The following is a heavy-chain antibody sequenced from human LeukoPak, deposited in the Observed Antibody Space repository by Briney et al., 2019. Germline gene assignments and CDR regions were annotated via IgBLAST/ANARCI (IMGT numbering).Heavy chain of an antibody. D-gene: IGHD3-3*01. Sequence: GESLKISCNGSGYSFTSYWIGWVRQMPGKGLEWMGIIYPGDSDTRYSPSFQGQVTISADKSISTAYLQWSSLKASDTAMYYCARGPPLTIFGVVTHFDYWGQGTLVTVSS. CDR2: IYPGDSDT. CDR3: ARGPPLTIFGVVTHFDY. J-gene: IGHJ4*02. V-gene: IGHV5-51*01. CDR1: GYSFTSYW.